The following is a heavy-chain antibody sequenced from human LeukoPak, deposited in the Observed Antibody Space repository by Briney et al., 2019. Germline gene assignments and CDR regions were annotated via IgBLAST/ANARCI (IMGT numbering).Heavy chain of an antibody. J-gene: IGHJ4*02. CDR3: ARDGYSGYGPQYYFDY. Sequence: GRSLRLPCAASGFTFSSYAMHWVRQAPGKGLEWVAVISYDGSNKYYADSVKGRFTISRDNSKNTLYLQMNSLRAEDTAVYYCARDGYSGYGPQYYFDYWGQGTLVTVSS. CDR2: ISYDGSNK. CDR1: GFTFSSYA. D-gene: IGHD5-12*01. V-gene: IGHV3-30-3*01.